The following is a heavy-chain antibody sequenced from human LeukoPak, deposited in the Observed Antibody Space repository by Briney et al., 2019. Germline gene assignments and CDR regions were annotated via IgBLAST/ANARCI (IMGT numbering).Heavy chain of an antibody. J-gene: IGHJ3*02. V-gene: IGHV2-70*04. CDR2: IDWDDDK. CDR3: ARIYDYTEDAFDI. D-gene: IGHD3-16*01. CDR1: GFSLSTSGMR. Sequence: SGPTLVNPTQTLTLTCTFSGFSLSTSGMRVSWIRQPPGKALDWLARIDWDDDKFYSTSLKTRLTISKDTSKNQVVLTMTNMDPVDTATYYCARIYDYTEDAFDIWGQGTLVTVSS.